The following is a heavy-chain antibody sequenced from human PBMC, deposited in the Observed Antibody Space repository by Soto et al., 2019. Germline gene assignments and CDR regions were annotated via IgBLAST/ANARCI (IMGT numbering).Heavy chain of an antibody. Sequence: EVQLVESGGGLVQPGGSLRLSCAASGFTLSGRSMHWVRQAPGKGLVWVSGIDNAGTDSTYADSVKGRFTSSRDNAKHILYLQMNSLRVEDTAVYYCARGWFGPDVWGKGTTVTVSS. CDR3: ARGWFGPDV. J-gene: IGHJ6*04. V-gene: IGHV3-74*01. D-gene: IGHD3-10*01. CDR1: GFTLSGRS. CDR2: IDNAGTDS.